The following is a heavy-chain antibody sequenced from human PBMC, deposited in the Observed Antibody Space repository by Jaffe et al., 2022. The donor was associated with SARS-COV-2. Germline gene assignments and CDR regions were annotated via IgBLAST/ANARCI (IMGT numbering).Heavy chain of an antibody. D-gene: IGHD1-26*01. J-gene: IGHJ6*02. Sequence: EVQLVESGGGLVQPGRSLRLSCAASGFTFDDYAMHWVRQAPGKGLEWVSGISWNSGSIGYADSVKGRFTISRDNAKNSLYLQMNSLRAEDTALYYCAKGGSSYYYYYGMDVWGQGTTVTVSS. CDR2: ISWNSGSI. CDR3: AKGGSSYYYYYGMDV. V-gene: IGHV3-9*01. CDR1: GFTFDDYA.